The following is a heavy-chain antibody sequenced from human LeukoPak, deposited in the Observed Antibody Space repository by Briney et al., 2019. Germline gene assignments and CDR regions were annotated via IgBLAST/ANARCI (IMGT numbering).Heavy chain of an antibody. CDR1: GGTFSSYA. V-gene: IGHV1-69*04. CDR3: ARDNHHDYGGILTPGYFQH. CDR2: IIPILGIA. J-gene: IGHJ1*01. Sequence: GASVKVSCKASGGTFSSYAISWVRQAPGQGLEWMGRIIPILGIANYAQKFQGRVTTTADKSTSTAYMELSSLRSEDTAVYYCARDNHHDYGGILTPGYFQHWGQGTLVTVSS. D-gene: IGHD4-23*01.